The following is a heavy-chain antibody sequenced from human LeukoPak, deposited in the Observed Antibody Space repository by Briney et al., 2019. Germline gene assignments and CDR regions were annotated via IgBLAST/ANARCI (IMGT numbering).Heavy chain of an antibody. CDR2: ISGRDGST. CDR3: ARDFGRWFFDY. D-gene: IGHD4-23*01. CDR1: GFTFSSYA. Sequence: GGSLRLSCAASGFTFSSYAMSWVRQAPGKGLEWVSNISGRDGSTYYADSVKGRFTMSRDNSKNTLYLQMNSLRAEDTAVYYCARDFGRWFFDYWGQGTLVTVSS. V-gene: IGHV3-23*01. J-gene: IGHJ4*02.